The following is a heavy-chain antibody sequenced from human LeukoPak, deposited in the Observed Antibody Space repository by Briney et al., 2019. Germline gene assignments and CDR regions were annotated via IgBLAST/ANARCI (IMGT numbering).Heavy chain of an antibody. CDR2: MSYGRMT. D-gene: IGHD3-10*01. CDR3: ARGLGPGNWFDP. Sequence: SETLSLTCSVSGDSISSSSYYWGWIRQPPGKGLEWIGSMSYGRMTYYNPSLKSRVAISVDTSKNQFSLKLSSVTAADTAMFYCARGLGPGNWFDPRGQGTLVTVSS. V-gene: IGHV4-39*07. J-gene: IGHJ5*02. CDR1: GDSISSSSYY.